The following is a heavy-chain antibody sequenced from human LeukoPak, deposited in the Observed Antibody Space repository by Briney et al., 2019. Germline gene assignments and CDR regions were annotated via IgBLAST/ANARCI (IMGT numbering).Heavy chain of an antibody. Sequence: GGSLRLSCAASGFTFSSYWMSWVRQAPGKGLEWVANIKQDGSEKYYVDSVKGRFTISRDNAKNSLYLQMNSLRAEDTAVYYCARVPVVPAARGLSFDYWGQGTLVTVSS. J-gene: IGHJ4*02. CDR3: ARVPVVPAARGLSFDY. V-gene: IGHV3-7*04. D-gene: IGHD2-2*01. CDR2: IKQDGSEK. CDR1: GFTFSSYW.